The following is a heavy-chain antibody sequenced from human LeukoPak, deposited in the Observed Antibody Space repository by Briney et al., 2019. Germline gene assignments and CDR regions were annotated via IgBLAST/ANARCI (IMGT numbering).Heavy chain of an antibody. V-gene: IGHV4-34*01. Sequence: PSETLSLTCAVYGGSFSGYYWSWIRQPPGKGLEWIGEINHSGSTNFNPSLKSRVTISVDTSKNQFSLKMSSVTAGEKAVYYCARRHNLGFDYWGQGTLVTVFS. CDR2: INHSGST. CDR1: GGSFSGYY. D-gene: IGHD1-14*01. J-gene: IGHJ4*02. CDR3: ARRHNLGFDY.